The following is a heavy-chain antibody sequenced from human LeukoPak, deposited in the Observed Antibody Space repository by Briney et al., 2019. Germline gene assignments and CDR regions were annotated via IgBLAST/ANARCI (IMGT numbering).Heavy chain of an antibody. J-gene: IGHJ4*02. CDR1: GLTFSSSG. Sequence: GGSLRLSCAASGLTFSSSGMHWVRQAPGKGLEWVAFIWFDGTNKYYADSVKGRFIISRDNSKNTLYRQMNSLRTEDTAVYYCAKDKGKLYFDYWGQGTLVTVSS. D-gene: IGHD3-10*01. CDR3: AKDKGKLYFDY. CDR2: IWFDGTNK. V-gene: IGHV3-30*02.